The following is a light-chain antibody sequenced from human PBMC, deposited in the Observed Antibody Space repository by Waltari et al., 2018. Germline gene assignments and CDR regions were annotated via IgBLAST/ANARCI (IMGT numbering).Light chain of an antibody. V-gene: IGKV1-39*01. CDR3: QQTYSALCCT. CDR1: HTIGTF. Sequence: DIQMTQSPVSLSPSVGDTVTITCRASHTIGTFLSWYQQRPAKAPTVLLYAASTLQRRVPSRFSGSGSGTDFTLTIFSLQPEDFATYFCQQTYSALCCTFGQGTKLEIK. J-gene: IGKJ2*02. CDR2: AAS.